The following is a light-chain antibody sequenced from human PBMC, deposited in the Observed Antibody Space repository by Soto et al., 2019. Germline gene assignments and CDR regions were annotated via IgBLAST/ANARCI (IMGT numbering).Light chain of an antibody. J-gene: IGKJ1*01. CDR1: HSISSY. CDR3: QHYNSYSEA. CDR2: AAS. V-gene: IGKV1-39*01. Sequence: DIQITHSPSSLSSSVLYIFTITCLASHSISSYLNWYRQKPGKAPKLLIYAASSLQSGVPSRFSGSGSGTEFTLTISSLQPDDFATYYCQHYNSYSEAFGQGTKVDIK.